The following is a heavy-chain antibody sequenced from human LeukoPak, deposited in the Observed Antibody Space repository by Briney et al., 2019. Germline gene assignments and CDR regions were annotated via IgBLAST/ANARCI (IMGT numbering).Heavy chain of an antibody. CDR2: INPNNGGT. CDR3: ARVEARSSDDSGYPF. V-gene: IGHV1-2*02. D-gene: IGHD5-12*01. CDR1: GYSFTSFY. Sequence: GASVKVSCKASGYSFTSFYVHWVRQAPGQGPEWMGWINPNNGGTKYARQFQGRITLTRDTSITTAYMDLTRLISNDTAVYYCARVEARSSDDSGYPFWGQGTLVSVSS. J-gene: IGHJ4*02.